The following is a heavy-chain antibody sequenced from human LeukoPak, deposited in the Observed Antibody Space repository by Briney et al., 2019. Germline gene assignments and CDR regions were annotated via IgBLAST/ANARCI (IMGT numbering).Heavy chain of an antibody. CDR1: GGSISSYY. CDR2: IYYSGST. J-gene: IGHJ6*03. D-gene: IGHD6-13*01. Sequence: SETLSLTCTVSGGSISSYYWSWIRQPPGKGLEWIGYIYYSGSTNYNPSLKSRVTISVDTSKNQFPLKLSSVTAADTAVYYCARNSSSWYDFGDYYYYMDVWGKGTTVTVSS. CDR3: ARNSSSWYDFGDYYYYMDV. V-gene: IGHV4-59*01.